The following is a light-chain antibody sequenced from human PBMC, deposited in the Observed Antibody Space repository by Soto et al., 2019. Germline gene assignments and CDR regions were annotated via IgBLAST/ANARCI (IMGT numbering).Light chain of an antibody. CDR2: GAS. J-gene: IGKJ5*01. CDR3: QQRSNWPPIT. Sequence: EVVLTQSPGTLSLSPGERATLSCRASQSIGSSYLAWYQQKPGQAPRLLIYGASSRATGIPDRFSGGGSGTDFSLTISRLDPEDFAVYYCQQRSNWPPITFGQGTRLEI. V-gene: IGKV3D-20*02. CDR1: QSIGSSY.